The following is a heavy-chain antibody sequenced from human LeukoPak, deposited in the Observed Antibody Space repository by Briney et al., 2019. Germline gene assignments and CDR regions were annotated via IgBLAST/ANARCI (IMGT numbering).Heavy chain of an antibody. D-gene: IGHD6-19*01. CDR3: ARGLSHSSGWHVWYFDY. J-gene: IGHJ4*02. CDR2: IIPIFGTA. V-gene: IGHV1-69*13. CDR1: GYTFTGYY. Sequence: GASVKVSCKASGYTFTGYYMHWVRQAPGQGLEWMGGIIPIFGTANYAQKFQGRVTITADESTSTAYMELSSLRSEDTAVYYCARGLSHSSGWHVWYFDYWGQGTLVTVSS.